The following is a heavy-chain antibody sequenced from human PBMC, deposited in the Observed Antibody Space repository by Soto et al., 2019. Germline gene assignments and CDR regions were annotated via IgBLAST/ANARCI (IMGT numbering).Heavy chain of an antibody. CDR3: ARYRQLGEGSYYGMDV. D-gene: IGHD3-10*01. J-gene: IGHJ6*02. Sequence: GESLKISCKGSGYSFTSYWISWVRQMPGKGLEWMGRIDPSDSYTNYSPSFQGHVTISADKSISTAYLQWSSLKASDTAMYYCARYRQLGEGSYYGMDVWGQGTTVTVSS. CDR1: GYSFTSYW. CDR2: IDPSDSYT. V-gene: IGHV5-10-1*01.